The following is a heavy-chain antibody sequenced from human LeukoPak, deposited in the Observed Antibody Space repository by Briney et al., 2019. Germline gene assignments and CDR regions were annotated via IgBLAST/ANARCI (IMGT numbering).Heavy chain of an antibody. Sequence: SETLSLACTVSGGSISSYYWSWIRQPPGKGLEWIGYIYYSGSTNYNPSLKSRVTISVGTSKNQFSLKLSSVTAADTAVYYCARGPGRWLWSPWGQGTLVTVSS. J-gene: IGHJ4*02. CDR3: ARGPGRWLWSP. D-gene: IGHD3-22*01. CDR1: GGSISSYY. CDR2: IYYSGST. V-gene: IGHV4-59*01.